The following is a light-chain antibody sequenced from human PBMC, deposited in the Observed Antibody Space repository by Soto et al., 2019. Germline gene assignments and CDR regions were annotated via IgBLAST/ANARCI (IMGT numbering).Light chain of an antibody. J-gene: IGKJ1*01. CDR1: QRVNGW. CDR3: QRYNSNPLT. CDR2: AAS. V-gene: IGKV1-5*01. Sequence: DIQMTQSPSTLSASVGDRVTITCRASQRVNGWLAWYQQKTGKAPKLLIYAASNLESGVPSRFSGSGSGTEVTPINSCLQPDDFVTLCCQRYNSNPLTFRQGTKVEVK.